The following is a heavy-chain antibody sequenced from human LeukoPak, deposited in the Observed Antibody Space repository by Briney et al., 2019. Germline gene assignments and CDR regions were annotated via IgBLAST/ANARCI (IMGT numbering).Heavy chain of an antibody. CDR2: IIPIFGTA. CDR1: GGTFGSYA. D-gene: IGHD3-3*01. V-gene: IGHV1-69*13. J-gene: IGHJ4*02. CDR3: ARGPLRFLGGIDY. Sequence: GASVKVSCKASGGTFGSYAISWVRQAPGQGLEWMGGIIPIFGTANYAQNFQGRVTITADDSTSTAYMALSTLRSEDTAVYYCARGPLRFLGGIDYWGQGTLVTVSS.